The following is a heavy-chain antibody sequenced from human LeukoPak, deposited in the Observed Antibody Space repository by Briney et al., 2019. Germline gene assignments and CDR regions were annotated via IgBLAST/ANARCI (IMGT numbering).Heavy chain of an antibody. J-gene: IGHJ3*02. D-gene: IGHD6-13*01. CDR3: ARPTQCGYSSSWYQSGDAFDI. V-gene: IGHV1-69*13. CDR1: GGTFSSYA. Sequence: SVKVSCKASGGTFSSYAISWVRQAPGQGLEWMGGIIPIFGTANYAQKFQGRVTITADESTSTAYMELSSLRSEDTAVYYCARPTQCGYSSSWYQSGDAFDIWGQGTMVTVSS. CDR2: IIPIFGTA.